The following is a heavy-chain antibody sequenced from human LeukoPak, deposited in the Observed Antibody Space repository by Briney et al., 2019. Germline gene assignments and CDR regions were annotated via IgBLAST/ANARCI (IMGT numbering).Heavy chain of an antibody. CDR3: AREDLELRAFDI. V-gene: IGHV3-53*01. Sequence: PGGSLRLSCAASGFTVSSNYMSWVRQAPGKGLEWVSVIYSGGSTYYADSVKGRFTISRDSSKNTLYLQMNSLRAEDTAVYYCAREDLELRAFDIWGQGTMVTVSS. CDR2: IYSGGST. D-gene: IGHD1-7*01. J-gene: IGHJ3*02. CDR1: GFTVSSNY.